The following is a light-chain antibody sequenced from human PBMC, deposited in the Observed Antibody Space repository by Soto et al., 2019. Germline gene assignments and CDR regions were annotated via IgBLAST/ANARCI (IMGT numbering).Light chain of an antibody. Sequence: EIVMTQSPATLPVSPGERATLSCRASQSVSSNLAWYQQKPGQAPRFLIYGASTRATGIPARFSGSGSGTEFTLTISSLQSEDFAVYYCPQYDNWPLTFGGGTNVDI. CDR2: GAS. CDR3: PQYDNWPLT. V-gene: IGKV3-15*01. CDR1: QSVSSN. J-gene: IGKJ4*01.